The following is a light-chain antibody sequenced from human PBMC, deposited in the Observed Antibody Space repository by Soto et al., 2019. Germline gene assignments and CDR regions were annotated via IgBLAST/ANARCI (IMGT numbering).Light chain of an antibody. CDR3: SSISTISTFA. V-gene: IGLV2-14*03. CDR2: DVN. J-gene: IGLJ2*01. CDR1: SSDVGAFNH. Sequence: QSVRAQPASVSGSPGQSIAISCTGTSSDVGAFNHVSWYQQHPGEAPKLLIYDVNNRPSGVSDRFSGSKSGNTASLTISGLQADDEADYYCSSISTISTFAFGGGTKVTV.